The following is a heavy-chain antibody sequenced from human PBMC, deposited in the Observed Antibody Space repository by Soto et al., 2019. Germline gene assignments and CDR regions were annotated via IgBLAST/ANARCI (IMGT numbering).Heavy chain of an antibody. CDR3: AKVELWFGEYQYYFDY. CDR1: GFTFSSYA. Sequence: EVQLLESGGGLVQPGGSLRLSCAASGFTFSSYAMSWVRQAPGKGLEWVSAISGSGGSTYYADSVKGWFTISRDNSKNTLYLQMNSLRAEDTAVYYCAKVELWFGEYQYYFDYWGQGTLVTVSS. J-gene: IGHJ4*02. V-gene: IGHV3-23*01. D-gene: IGHD3-10*01. CDR2: ISGSGGST.